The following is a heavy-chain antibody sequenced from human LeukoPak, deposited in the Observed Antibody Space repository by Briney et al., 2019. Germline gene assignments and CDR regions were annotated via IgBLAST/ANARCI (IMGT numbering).Heavy chain of an antibody. CDR3: AREPNYYDSSGYSTS. J-gene: IGHJ4*02. CDR1: GFTFSSYS. V-gene: IGHV3-21*01. D-gene: IGHD3-22*01. CDR2: ISSSSSYI. Sequence: GGSLRLSCAASGFTFSSYSMNWVRQAPGKGLEWVSSISSSSSYIYYADSVKGRFTISRDNAKNSLYLQMNSLRAEDTAVYYCAREPNYYDSSGYSTSGGQGTLVTVSS.